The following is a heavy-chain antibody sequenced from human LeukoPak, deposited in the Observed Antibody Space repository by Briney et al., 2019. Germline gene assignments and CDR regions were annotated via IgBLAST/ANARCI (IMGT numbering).Heavy chain of an antibody. D-gene: IGHD3-22*01. Sequence: GGSLRLSCAASGFTVSSNYMSWVRQAPGKGLEWVANIKQDGSEKYYVDSVKGRFTISRDNAKNSLYLQMNSLKAEDTAVYYCARDQAGNYYDSSGYYYSWGQGTLVTVSS. CDR2: IKQDGSEK. CDR1: GFTVSSNY. V-gene: IGHV3-7*01. J-gene: IGHJ4*02. CDR3: ARDQAGNYYDSSGYYYS.